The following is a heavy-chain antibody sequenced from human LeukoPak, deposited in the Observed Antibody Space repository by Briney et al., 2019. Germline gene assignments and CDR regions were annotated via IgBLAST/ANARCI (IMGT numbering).Heavy chain of an antibody. CDR2: ISSSSSYI. CDR3: AKDDDWGRYKH. V-gene: IGHV3-21*04. CDR1: GFTFSSYS. Sequence: KTGGSLRLSCAASGFTFSSYSMNWVRQAPGKGLEWVSSISSSSSYIYYADSLKGRFTISRDNAKNSLYLQMNSLRAEDTAVYYCAKDDDWGRYKHWGQGTLVTVSS. D-gene: IGHD3-16*01. J-gene: IGHJ1*01.